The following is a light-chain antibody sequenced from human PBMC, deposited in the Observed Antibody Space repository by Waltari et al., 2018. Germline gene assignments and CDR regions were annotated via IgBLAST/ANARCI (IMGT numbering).Light chain of an antibody. CDR2: KDS. J-gene: IGLJ1*01. CDR3: QSADSSGTYV. CDR1: PLPKKY. V-gene: IGLV3-25*03. Sequence: SHELTQPPSVSVSPGQTARITCSGDPLPKKYAYWYQQKPGQAPGLVIYKDSERPSGIPDRFSGSSSGTAATLTINGVQAEDEADYYCQSADSSGTYVFGTGTKVTVL.